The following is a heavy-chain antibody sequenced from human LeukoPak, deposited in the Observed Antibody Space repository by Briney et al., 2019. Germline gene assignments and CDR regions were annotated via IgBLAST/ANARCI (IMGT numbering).Heavy chain of an antibody. Sequence: GESLQISFKDSGCSFTSYWIGWVRRMPGKGLEWMGIIYPGDSDTRYSPSFQGQVTISADKSINTAYLQWSSLKASDTAIYYCARRGEAMDPFDYWGQGTLVTVSS. V-gene: IGHV5-51*01. CDR3: ARRGEAMDPFDY. D-gene: IGHD5-18*01. CDR1: GCSFTSYW. J-gene: IGHJ4*02. CDR2: IYPGDSDT.